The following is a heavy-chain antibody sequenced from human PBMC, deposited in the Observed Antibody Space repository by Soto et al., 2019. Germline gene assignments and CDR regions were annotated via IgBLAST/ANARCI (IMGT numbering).Heavy chain of an antibody. D-gene: IGHD6-13*01. CDR2: ISSSSSYI. CDR1: GFTFSSYS. J-gene: IGHJ4*02. V-gene: IGHV3-21*01. Sequence: EVQLVESGGGLVKPGGSLRLSCAASGFTFSSYSMNWVRQAPGKGLEWVSSISSSSSYIYYADSVKGRFTIPRDNAKNSLYLQMNSLRAEDTAVYYCARERRHSSSWYPDYWGQGTLVTVSS. CDR3: ARERRHSSSWYPDY.